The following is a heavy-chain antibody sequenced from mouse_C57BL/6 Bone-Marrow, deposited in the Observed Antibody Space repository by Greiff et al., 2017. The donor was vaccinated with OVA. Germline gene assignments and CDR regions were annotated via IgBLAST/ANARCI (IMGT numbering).Heavy chain of an antibody. Sequence: VHVKQSVAELVRPGASVKLSCTASGFNIKNTYMHWVKQRPEQGLEWIGRIDPANGNTKYAPKFQGKATITADTSSNTAYLQLSSLTSEDTAIYYCARDYYGPYYFDDWGQGTTLTVSS. CDR1: GFNIKNTY. D-gene: IGHD1-2*01. CDR3: ARDYYGPYYFDD. V-gene: IGHV14-3*01. J-gene: IGHJ2*01. CDR2: IDPANGNT.